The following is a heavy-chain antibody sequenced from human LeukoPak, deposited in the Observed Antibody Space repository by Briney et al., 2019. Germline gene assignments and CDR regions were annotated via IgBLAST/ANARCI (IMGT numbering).Heavy chain of an antibody. Sequence: PGGSLRLSCEASGFSLGDYAMHWVRQIPGKGLEWVSGITWDSGTIDYAGSVRGRFTISRDSAKSFLYLQMNTLRPEDTAIYYCAKGKSIASLWYMDVWGKGTTVIVSS. J-gene: IGHJ6*03. CDR2: ITWDSGTI. CDR3: AKGKSIASLWYMDV. CDR1: GFSLGDYA. V-gene: IGHV3-9*01. D-gene: IGHD2-2*01.